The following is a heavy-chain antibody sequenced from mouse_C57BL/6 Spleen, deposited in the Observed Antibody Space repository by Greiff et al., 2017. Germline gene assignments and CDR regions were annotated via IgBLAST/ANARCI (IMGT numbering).Heavy chain of an antibody. Sequence: EVQLQESGPGLVKPSQSLSLTCSVTGYSITSGYYWNWIRQFPGNKLEWMGYISYDGSNNYNPSLTNRISITRDTSKNQFFLKLNSVTTEYTATYYCARPYYDSSSDGYFDVWGTGTTVTVA. V-gene: IGHV3-6*01. CDR3: ARPYYDSSSDGYFDV. J-gene: IGHJ1*03. D-gene: IGHD1-1*01. CDR2: ISYDGSN. CDR1: GYSITSGYY.